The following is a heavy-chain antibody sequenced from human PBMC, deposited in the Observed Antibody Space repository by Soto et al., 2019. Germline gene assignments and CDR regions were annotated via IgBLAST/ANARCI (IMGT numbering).Heavy chain of an antibody. CDR2: IVVGSGNT. D-gene: IGHD6-19*01. CDR1: GFTFTSSA. J-gene: IGHJ6*02. Sequence: GASVKVSCKASGFTFTSSAMQWVRQARGQRLEWIGWIVVGSGNTNYAQKFQERVTITRDMSTSTAYMELSSLRSEDTAVYYCARDPAGYSSGWPPYYYYGTDVWGQGTTVTVSS. CDR3: ARDPAGYSSGWPPYYYYGTDV. V-gene: IGHV1-58*02.